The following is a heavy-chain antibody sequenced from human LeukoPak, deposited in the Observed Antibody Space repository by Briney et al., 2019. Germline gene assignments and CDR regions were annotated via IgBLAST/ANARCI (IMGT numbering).Heavy chain of an antibody. CDR3: ARLYRGYSYGYFDY. D-gene: IGHD5-18*01. V-gene: IGHV4-39*07. J-gene: IGHJ4*02. CDR2: IYYSGST. Sequence: SETLSLTCTVSGDSISSSSSYWGWIRQPPGEGQEWIGSIYYSGSTNYNPSLKSRVTISVDTSKNQFSLKLSSVTAADTAVYYCARLYRGYSYGYFDYWGQGTLVTVSS. CDR1: GDSISSSSSY.